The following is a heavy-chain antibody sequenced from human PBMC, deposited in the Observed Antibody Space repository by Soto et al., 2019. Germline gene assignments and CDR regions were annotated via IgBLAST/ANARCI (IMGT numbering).Heavy chain of an antibody. Sequence: GGSLRVSCATSGFTFSDFYMTCIRQTPGKGLEWISYISTTSTHTNYADSVKGRFTVSRDNANNSLYLEMNNLRGDDTAVYFCARDRDTYGHGFFDYWGRGALVTVS. D-gene: IGHD5-18*01. J-gene: IGHJ4*02. CDR2: ISTTSTHT. V-gene: IGHV3-11*05. CDR1: GFTFSDFY. CDR3: ARDRDTYGHGFFDY.